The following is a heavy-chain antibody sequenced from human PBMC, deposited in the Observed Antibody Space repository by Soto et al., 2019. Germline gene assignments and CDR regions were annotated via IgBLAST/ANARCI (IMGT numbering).Heavy chain of an antibody. V-gene: IGHV4-31*03. CDR3: ARVPGIVVVPAAIPSSSWFDP. J-gene: IGHJ5*02. D-gene: IGHD2-2*02. Sequence: SETLSLTCTVSGGSISSGGYYWSWIRQHPGKGLEWIGYIYYSGSTYYNPSLKSRVTISVDTSKNQFSLKLSSVTAADTAVYYCARVPGIVVVPAAIPSSSWFDPWGQGTLVTVSS. CDR2: IYYSGST. CDR1: GGSISSGGYY.